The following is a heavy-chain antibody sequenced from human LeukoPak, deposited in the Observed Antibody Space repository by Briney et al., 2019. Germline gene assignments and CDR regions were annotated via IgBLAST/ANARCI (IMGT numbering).Heavy chain of an antibody. CDR2: IDSSGITI. D-gene: IGHD4-17*01. J-gene: IGHJ4*02. Sequence: GGSLRLSCAASGFTFSSYAMSWVRQAPGKGLEWVSHIDSSGITIYYGDSVKGRFTISRDNAKNSIYLQMDSLRVEDTAIYYCARDSVGDLLDYWGQGTPVTVSS. V-gene: IGHV3-48*03. CDR3: ARDSVGDLLDY. CDR1: GFTFSSYA.